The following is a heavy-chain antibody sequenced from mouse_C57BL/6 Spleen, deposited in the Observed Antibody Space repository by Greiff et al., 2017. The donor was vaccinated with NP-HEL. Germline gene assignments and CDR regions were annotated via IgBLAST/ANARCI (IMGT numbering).Heavy chain of an antibody. CDR3: TRASIYDGYYGYYFDY. J-gene: IGHJ2*01. CDR2: IYPGNSDT. D-gene: IGHD2-3*01. CDR1: GYTFTSYW. V-gene: IGHV1-5*01. Sequence: EVQLQQSGTVLARPGASVKMSCKTSGYTFTSYWMHWVKQRPGQGLEWKGAIYPGNSDTSYNQKFKGKAKLTAVTSASTAYMELSSLTNEDSAVYYCTRASIYDGYYGYYFDYWGQGTTLTVSS.